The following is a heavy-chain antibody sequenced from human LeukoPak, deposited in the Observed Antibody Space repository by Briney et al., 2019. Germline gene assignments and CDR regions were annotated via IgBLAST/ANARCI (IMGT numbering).Heavy chain of an antibody. J-gene: IGHJ4*02. CDR3: ARGAGSYYKREYYFDY. V-gene: IGHV3-11*04. CDR1: GFTFSDYY. Sequence: GGSLRLSCAASGFTFSDYYMSWIRQAPGKGLEWVSYISSSDSTIYYADSVKGRFTISRDNAKNSLYLQMNSLRAEDTAVYYCARGAGSYYKREYYFDYWGQGTLVTVSS. CDR2: ISSSDSTI. D-gene: IGHD3-10*01.